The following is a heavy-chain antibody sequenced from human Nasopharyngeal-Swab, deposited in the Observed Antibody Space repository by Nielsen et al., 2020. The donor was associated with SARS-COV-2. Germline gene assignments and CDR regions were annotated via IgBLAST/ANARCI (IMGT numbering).Heavy chain of an antibody. D-gene: IGHD3-16*01. CDR1: GFTFSSYS. CDR2: ISSSSSYI. Sequence: GESLKISCAASGFTFSSYSMNWVRQAPGKGLEWVSSISSSSSYIYYADSVKGRFTISRDNAKNSLYLQMNSLRAEDTAVYYCAGEGSSRLGEGTFDYWGQGTLVTVSS. V-gene: IGHV3-21*01. J-gene: IGHJ4*02. CDR3: AGEGSSRLGEGTFDY.